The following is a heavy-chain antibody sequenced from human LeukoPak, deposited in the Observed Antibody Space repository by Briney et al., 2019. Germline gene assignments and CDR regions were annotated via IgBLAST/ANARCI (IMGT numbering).Heavy chain of an antibody. V-gene: IGHV4-4*07. J-gene: IGHJ4*02. Sequence: SETLSLTCTVSGGSISSYYWSWIRQPAGKRLEWIGRIYTSGSTNYNPSLKSRVTMSVDTSKNQFSLKLSSVTAADTAVYYCARQIAAAGIFDYWGQGTLVTVSS. CDR1: GGSISSYY. CDR3: ARQIAAAGIFDY. D-gene: IGHD6-13*01. CDR2: IYTSGST.